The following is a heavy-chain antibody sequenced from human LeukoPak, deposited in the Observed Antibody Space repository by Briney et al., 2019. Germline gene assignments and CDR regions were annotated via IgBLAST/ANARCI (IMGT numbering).Heavy chain of an antibody. D-gene: IGHD3-10*02. Sequence: PGGSLRLSCVTSGFTFTSYDFNWVRQAPGKGLEWVSYISNGGGTIYYADSVKGRFTISRDNAKNSVFLQMNTLRAEDTAVYYCARDSYMFGSDHWGQGTLVTVSS. CDR1: GFTFTSYD. CDR3: ARDSYMFGSDH. V-gene: IGHV3-48*03. J-gene: IGHJ4*02. CDR2: ISNGGGTI.